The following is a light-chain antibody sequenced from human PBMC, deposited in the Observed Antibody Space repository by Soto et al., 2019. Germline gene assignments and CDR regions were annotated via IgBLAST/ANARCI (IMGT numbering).Light chain of an antibody. Sequence: DIQMTQSPSTLSASVGDRVTITCRASQSISSWLAWYQQKPGKAPKLLIYKATSLESGVTSSFSGSGSGTAFTLTISSMQPDDFATYYCQQYNSYPYTFGQGTKLEIK. CDR2: KAT. J-gene: IGKJ2*01. V-gene: IGKV1-5*03. CDR3: QQYNSYPYT. CDR1: QSISSW.